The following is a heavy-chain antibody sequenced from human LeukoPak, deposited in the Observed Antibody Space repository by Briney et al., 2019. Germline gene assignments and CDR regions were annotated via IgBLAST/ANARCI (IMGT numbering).Heavy chain of an antibody. D-gene: IGHD2-15*01. CDR1: GGSVSSGSYY. V-gene: IGHV4-61*01. CDR3: ARVARVNCSGGSCYLFNWFDP. Sequence: SETLSLTCIVSGGSVSSGSYYWSWIRQPPGKGLEWIGYIYYSGSTNYNPSLKSRVTISVDTSKNQFSLKLSSVTAADTAVYYCARVARVNCSGGSCYLFNWFDPWGQGTLVTVSS. J-gene: IGHJ5*02. CDR2: IYYSGST.